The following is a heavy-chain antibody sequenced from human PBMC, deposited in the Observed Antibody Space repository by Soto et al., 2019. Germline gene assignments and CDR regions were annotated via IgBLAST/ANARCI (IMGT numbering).Heavy chain of an antibody. CDR1: GGSISSGGYY. CDR3: ARGTVTSWGNNWFDP. D-gene: IGHD4-4*01. CDR2: IYYSGST. J-gene: IGHJ5*02. Sequence: QVQLQESGPGLVKPSQTLSLTCTVSGGSISSGGYYWSWIRQHPGKGLEWIGYIYYSGSTYYNPYLKSRVTISVDTSKNQFSLKLSSVTAADTAVYYCARGTVTSWGNNWFDPWGQGTLVTVSS. V-gene: IGHV4-31*03.